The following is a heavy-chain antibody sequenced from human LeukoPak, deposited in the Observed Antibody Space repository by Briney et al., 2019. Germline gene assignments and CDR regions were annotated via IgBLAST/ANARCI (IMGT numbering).Heavy chain of an antibody. CDR1: GFXFRTYS. V-gene: IGHV3-33*01. CDR3: ARDISYGMDV. Sequence: GGSLRLSCGASGFXFRTYSIHWVRQAPGKGLEWVAVIWYDGGNKYYADSVKGRYTISRDNPKNTLYLQMNSLRVEDTAMYYCARDISYGMDVWGQGTTVTVSS. J-gene: IGHJ6*02. D-gene: IGHD3-9*01. CDR2: IWYDGGNK.